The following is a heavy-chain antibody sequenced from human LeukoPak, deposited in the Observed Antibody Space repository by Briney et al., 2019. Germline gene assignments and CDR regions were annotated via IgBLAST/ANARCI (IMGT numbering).Heavy chain of an antibody. CDR1: GGSFSGYY. CDR2: INHSGRT. CDR3: ARGPRVFWSGKEYYFDY. V-gene: IGHV4-34*01. J-gene: IGHJ4*02. Sequence: SETLSLTCAVYGGSFSGYYWSWIRQPPGKGLEWIGEINHSGRTNYNPSLKSRVAISVDTSKNQFSLKLSSVTAADTAVYYCARGPRVFWSGKEYYFDYWGQGTLVTVSS. D-gene: IGHD3-3*01.